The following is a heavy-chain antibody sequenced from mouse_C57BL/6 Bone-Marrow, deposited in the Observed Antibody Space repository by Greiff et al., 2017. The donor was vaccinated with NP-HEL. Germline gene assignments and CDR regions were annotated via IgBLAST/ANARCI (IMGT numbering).Heavy chain of an antibody. D-gene: IGHD2-5*01. J-gene: IGHJ2*01. CDR3: ASGYYSNYVGY. CDR1: GYSITSGYY. CDR2: ISYDGST. V-gene: IGHV3-6*01. Sequence: VQLKESGPGLVKPSQSLSLTCSVTGYSITSGYYWNWIRQFPGNKLEWMGYISYDGSTHYNPSLKNRTSITLDTSKNQIFLKLNSVTPEDTASYYCASGYYSNYVGYWGQGTTLTVSS.